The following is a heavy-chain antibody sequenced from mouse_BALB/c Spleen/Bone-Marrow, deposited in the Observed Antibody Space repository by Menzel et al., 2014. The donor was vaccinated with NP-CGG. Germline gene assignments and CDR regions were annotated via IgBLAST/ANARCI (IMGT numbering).Heavy chain of an antibody. Sequence: VQLQQSGAELVKPGASVKLSCTASGFNIKDTYMHWVKQRPEQGLEWIGRIDPANGNTKYDPKFQGKATITADTSSNTAYLQLSSLTSEDTAAYYCATLTTVVDAMDYWGQGTSVTVSS. CDR2: IDPANGNT. D-gene: IGHD1-1*01. CDR3: ATLTTVVDAMDY. J-gene: IGHJ4*01. CDR1: GFNIKDTY. V-gene: IGHV14-3*02.